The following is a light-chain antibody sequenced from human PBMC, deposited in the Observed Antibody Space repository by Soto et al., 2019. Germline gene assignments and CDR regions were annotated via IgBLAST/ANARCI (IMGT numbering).Light chain of an antibody. CDR3: ISYTDRQSYL. CDR1: SSDIGSYNH. CDR2: AVG. J-gene: IGLJ1*01. V-gene: IGLV2-14*03. Sequence: QSALTQPASVSGSPGQSITISCSGTSSDIGSYNHVAWYQQFPGKSPKLMIYAVGDRPPGVSDRFSGSKSGITASLTISGLQTEDEADYYCISYTDRQSYLFGTGTKLTVL.